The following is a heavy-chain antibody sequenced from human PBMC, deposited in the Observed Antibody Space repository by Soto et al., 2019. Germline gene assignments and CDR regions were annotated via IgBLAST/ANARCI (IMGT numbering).Heavy chain of an antibody. CDR3: AREGDDRHFCFDS. CDR1: GRSMISYY. Sequence: PSETLSLTCNVSGRSMISYYWSWIRQPAGKGLEWIGRIYTGGSTNYNPSLKSRVTMSVGTSKSHFSLSLTSVTAADTAVYYCAREGDDRHFCFDSWGQGTRVTVSS. V-gene: IGHV4-4*07. CDR2: IYTGGST. J-gene: IGHJ4*02. D-gene: IGHD3-3*02.